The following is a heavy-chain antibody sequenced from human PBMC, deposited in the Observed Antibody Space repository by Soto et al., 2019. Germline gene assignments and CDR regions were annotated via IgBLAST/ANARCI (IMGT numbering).Heavy chain of an antibody. CDR1: GFTFSSYD. V-gene: IGHV3-13*01. J-gene: IGHJ6*02. D-gene: IGHD2-2*01. CDR2: IGTAGDT. CDR3: ARGIGYCSSTSCYYYYGMDV. Sequence: GGSLRLSCAASGFTFSSYDMHWVRQATGKGLEWVSAIGTAGDTYYPGSVKGRFTISRENAKNSLYLQMNSLRAGDTAVYYCARGIGYCSSTSCYYYYGMDVWGQGTTVTSP.